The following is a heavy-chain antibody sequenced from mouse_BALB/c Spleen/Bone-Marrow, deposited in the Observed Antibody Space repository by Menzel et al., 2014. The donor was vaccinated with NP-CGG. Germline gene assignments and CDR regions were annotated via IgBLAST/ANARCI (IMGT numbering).Heavy chain of an antibody. CDR3: TRGDDYDEEFAY. V-gene: IGHV1S81*02. J-gene: IGHJ3*01. CDR2: ISPSNGGT. CDR1: GYTFTSYY. D-gene: IGHD2-4*01. Sequence: QVQLQQSGAELVKPGASVKLSCKASGYTFTSYYMYWVKQRPGQGLEWIGGISPSNGGTNFNEKFKSKATLTVDKSSSTAYMQLSSLTSEDSAVYYCTRGDDYDEEFAYWGQGTLVTVSA.